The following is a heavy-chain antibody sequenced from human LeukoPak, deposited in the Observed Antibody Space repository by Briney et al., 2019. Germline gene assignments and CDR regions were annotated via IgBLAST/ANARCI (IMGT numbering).Heavy chain of an antibody. J-gene: IGHJ4*02. CDR1: GFPTDASA. V-gene: IGHV3-23*01. CDR2: IRGRRGEK. D-gene: IGHD1-26*01. Sequence: GGSLRLSCAASGFPTDASALSWVRQAPGKGLEWVAAIRGRRGEKFYADSVKGRLTSSRENSKNTLFLQMNSLRAEDTAVYYCAKNRGGCYYSGSDYWGQGTLVTVSS. CDR3: AKNRGGCYYSGSDY.